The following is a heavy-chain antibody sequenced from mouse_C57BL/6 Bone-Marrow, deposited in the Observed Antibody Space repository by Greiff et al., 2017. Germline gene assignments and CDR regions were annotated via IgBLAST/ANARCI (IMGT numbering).Heavy chain of an antibody. Sequence: QVQLQQSGAELAKPGASVKISCKASGYAFSSYWMNWVKQRPGKGLEWIGQIYPGDGDTNYNGKFKGKATLTADKSSSTAYMQLSCLTSEDSAVXFCARRTFITPEAFAYWGQGTLVTVSA. CDR1: GYAFSSYW. J-gene: IGHJ3*01. CDR2: IYPGDGDT. D-gene: IGHD1-1*01. CDR3: ARRTFITPEAFAY. V-gene: IGHV1-80*01.